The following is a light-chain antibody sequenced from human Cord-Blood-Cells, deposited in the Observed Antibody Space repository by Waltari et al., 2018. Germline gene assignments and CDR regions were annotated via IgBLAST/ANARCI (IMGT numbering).Light chain of an antibody. CDR3: QQRSNWLMYS. J-gene: IGKJ2*03. CDR2: DAS. CDR1: PSVSLY. Sequence: EIVLTQSPATLSYSPGERATLSCRAIPSVSLYLAWYQQKPGQAPRLLIYDASNRATGIPARFSGSGSGTDFTLTISSLEPEDFAVYYCQQRSNWLMYSFGQGTKLEIK. V-gene: IGKV3-11*01.